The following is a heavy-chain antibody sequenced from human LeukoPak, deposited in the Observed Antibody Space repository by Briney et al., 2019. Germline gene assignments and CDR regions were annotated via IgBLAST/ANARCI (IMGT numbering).Heavy chain of an antibody. D-gene: IGHD4-17*01. V-gene: IGHV4-59*08. CDR1: GGSISSYY. CDR2: IYHSGST. Sequence: PSETLSLTCTVSGGSISSYYWTWIRQPPGKGLEWIGYIYHSGSTKYNASLQSQDTNSVDTSNNQFALELSSVTAADTAVYYCARWATVTTSYWYFDLWGRDTLVTVS. CDR3: ARWATVTTSYWYFDL. J-gene: IGHJ2*01.